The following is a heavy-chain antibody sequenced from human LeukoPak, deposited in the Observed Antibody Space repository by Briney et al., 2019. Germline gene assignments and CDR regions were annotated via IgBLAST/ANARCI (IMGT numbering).Heavy chain of an antibody. CDR3: AKDLYDSSGPPDAFDI. V-gene: IGHV3-23*01. J-gene: IGHJ3*02. D-gene: IGHD3-22*01. CDR1: GFTFSSYA. Sequence: QSGGSLRLSCAASGFTFSSYAMSWVRQAPGKGLEWVSAISGSGGSTYYADSVKGRFTISRDNSKNTLYLQMNSLRAEDTAVYYCAKDLYDSSGPPDAFDIWGQGTMVTVSS. CDR2: ISGSGGST.